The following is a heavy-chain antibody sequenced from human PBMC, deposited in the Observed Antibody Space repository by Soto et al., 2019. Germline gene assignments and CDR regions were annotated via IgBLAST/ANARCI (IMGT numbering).Heavy chain of an antibody. V-gene: IGHV1-2*02. J-gene: IGHJ6*02. Sequence: ASVKVSCKASGYTFTGYYMHWVRQAPGQGLEWMGWINPNSGGTNYAQKFQGRVTMTGDTSISTAYMELSRLRSDDTAVYYCAIDCSGGSCYSRAKRYYYYYYGMDVWGQGTTVSVS. D-gene: IGHD2-15*01. CDR1: GYTFTGYY. CDR3: AIDCSGGSCYSRAKRYYYYYYGMDV. CDR2: INPNSGGT.